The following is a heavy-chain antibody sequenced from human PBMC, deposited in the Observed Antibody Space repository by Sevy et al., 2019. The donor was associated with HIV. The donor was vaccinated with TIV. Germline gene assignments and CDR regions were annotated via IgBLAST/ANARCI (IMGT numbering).Heavy chain of an antibody. J-gene: IGHJ5*02. V-gene: IGHV3-7*01. CDR3: ARDPDWGALDR. D-gene: IGHD7-27*01. CDR2: INQDERHI. Sequence: GGSLRLSCEVSAFTFSDFWMTWVRQSPGKGLEWMAYINQDERHINLLDSVRGRFTISRDNAKNSLYLQMDSLRAEDTAIYYCARDPDWGALDRWGQGTLVTVSS. CDR1: AFTFSDFW.